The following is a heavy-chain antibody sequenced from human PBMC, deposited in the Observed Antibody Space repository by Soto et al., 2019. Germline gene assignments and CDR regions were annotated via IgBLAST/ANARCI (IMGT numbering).Heavy chain of an antibody. D-gene: IGHD3-3*01. V-gene: IGHV1-69*13. Sequence: EASVKVSCKASGGTFSSYAISWVRQAPGQGLEWMGGIIPIFGTANYAQKFQGRVTITADESTSTAYMELSSLRSEDTAVYYCAGRIYDLWRGAYGYWGQGTLVTVSS. CDR1: GGTFSSYA. CDR2: IIPIFGTA. CDR3: AGRIYDLWRGAYGY. J-gene: IGHJ4*02.